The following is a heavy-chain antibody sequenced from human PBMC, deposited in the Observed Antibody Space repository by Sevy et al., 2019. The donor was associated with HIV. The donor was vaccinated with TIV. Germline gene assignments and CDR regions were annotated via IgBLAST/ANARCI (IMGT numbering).Heavy chain of an antibody. CDR1: GFTFSAYW. CDR3: AREHITIGANYDYYGMDV. Sequence: GGSLRLSCAASGFTFSAYWMSWVRQVPGKGLEWVANIKEDGSEEHYVASVKGRFSISRDNAKKSLFLQMNSLRAEDTAVYFCAREHITIGANYDYYGMDVWGQGTTVTVSS. J-gene: IGHJ6*02. D-gene: IGHD3-16*01. V-gene: IGHV3-7*01. CDR2: IKEDGSEE.